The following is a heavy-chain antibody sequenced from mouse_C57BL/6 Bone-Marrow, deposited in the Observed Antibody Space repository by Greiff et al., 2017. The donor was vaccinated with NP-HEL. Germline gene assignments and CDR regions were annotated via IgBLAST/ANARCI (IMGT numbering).Heavy chain of an antibody. CDR2: INPSSGYT. Sequence: VQLVESGAELARPGASVKMSCKASGYTFTSYTMHWVKQRPGQGLEWIGYINPSSGYTKYNQKFKDKATLTADKSSSTAYMQLSSLTSEDSAVYYCARGDGYYHWYFDVWGTGTTVTVSS. J-gene: IGHJ1*03. V-gene: IGHV1-4*01. CDR1: GYTFTSYT. D-gene: IGHD2-3*01. CDR3: ARGDGYYHWYFDV.